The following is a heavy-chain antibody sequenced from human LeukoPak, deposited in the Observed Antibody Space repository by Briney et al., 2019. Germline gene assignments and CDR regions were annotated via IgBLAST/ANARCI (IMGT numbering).Heavy chain of an antibody. D-gene: IGHD3-16*01. J-gene: IGHJ4*02. CDR2: IYSGGST. V-gene: IGHV3-66*02. CDR3: ARGGSYCDY. Sequence: GGSVTLSCSASGFTVSSNYMIWLRQAPGKGLEWVSVIYSGGSTYYPDSVKGRFTISRDNSKNTLYLQMNSLRAEDTAVYYCARGGSYCDYWGQGTLVTVSS. CDR1: GFTVSSNY.